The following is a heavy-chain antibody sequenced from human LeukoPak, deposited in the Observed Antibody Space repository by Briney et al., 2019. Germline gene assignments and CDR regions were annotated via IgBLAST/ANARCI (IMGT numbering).Heavy chain of an antibody. D-gene: IGHD2-21*02. J-gene: IGHJ4*02. Sequence: ASVKVSCKASGYSFTSNVISWARQAPGQGLEWVGWINPNSGGTNYAQKFQGRVTMTRDTSISTAYMELSRLLSGDTAVYYCARGKTMVYCGGDCYRFDNWGQGTLVTVSS. CDR2: INPNSGGT. V-gene: IGHV1-2*02. CDR3: ARGKTMVYCGGDCYRFDN. CDR1: GYSFTSNV.